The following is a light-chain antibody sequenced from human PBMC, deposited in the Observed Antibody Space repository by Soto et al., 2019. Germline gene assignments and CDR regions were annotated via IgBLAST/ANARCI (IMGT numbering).Light chain of an antibody. Sequence: AIRMTQSPSSFSASTGDRVTITCRASQGISSYLAWYQQKPGKAPKLLIYAASTLQIGVPSRFRGSGSGTDFTLTISCLQSEDFATYYCQQYYSYPLVFGQGTKLEIK. V-gene: IGKV1-8*01. J-gene: IGKJ2*01. CDR1: QGISSY. CDR3: QQYYSYPLV. CDR2: AAS.